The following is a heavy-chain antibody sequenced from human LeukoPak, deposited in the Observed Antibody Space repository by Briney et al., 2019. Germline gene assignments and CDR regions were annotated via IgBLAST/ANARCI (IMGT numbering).Heavy chain of an antibody. CDR1: GGSFSGYY. Sequence: PSETLSLTCAVYGGSFSGYYWSWIRQPPGKGLEWIGEINHSGSTNYNPSLKSRVTISVDTSKNQFSLKLSSVTAADTAVYYCARVYVGYYYDSSGYYYTRRGYFDYWGQGTLVTVSS. J-gene: IGHJ4*02. CDR2: INHSGST. CDR3: ARVYVGYYYDSSGYYYTRRGYFDY. D-gene: IGHD3-22*01. V-gene: IGHV4-34*01.